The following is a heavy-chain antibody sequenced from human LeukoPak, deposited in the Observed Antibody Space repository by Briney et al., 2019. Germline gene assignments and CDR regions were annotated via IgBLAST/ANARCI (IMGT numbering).Heavy chain of an antibody. CDR2: IYYTGIT. CDR3: ARGRSYYGPAGY. J-gene: IGHJ4*02. Sequence: KTSETLSLTCTVSGDSISSSSYYWGWIRHPPGKGLEWVGSIYYTGITHYNPSLKSRVTISVDTSKNQFSLKLSSVTAADTAVYYCARGRSYYGPAGYWGQGTLVTVSS. V-gene: IGHV4-39*07. D-gene: IGHD3-10*01. CDR1: GDSISSSSYY.